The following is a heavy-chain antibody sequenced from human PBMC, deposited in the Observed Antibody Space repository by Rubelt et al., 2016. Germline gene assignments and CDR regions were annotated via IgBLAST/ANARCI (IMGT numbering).Heavy chain of an antibody. J-gene: IGHJ6*02. CDR3: ARGFGRGPAAMLLDYYGMDV. CDR1: GGSFSGYY. CDR2: INHSGST. Sequence: QVQLQQWGAGLLKPSETLSLTCAVYGGSFSGYYWSWIRQPPGKGLEWIGEINHSGSTNYNPSLKSRVTISVDTSKNQFSLTLSSVTAADTAVYDCARGFGRGPAAMLLDYYGMDVWGQGTTVTVSS. D-gene: IGHD2-2*01. V-gene: IGHV4-34*01.